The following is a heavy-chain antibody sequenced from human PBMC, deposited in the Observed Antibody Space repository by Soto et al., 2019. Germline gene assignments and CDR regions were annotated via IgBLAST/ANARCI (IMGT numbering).Heavy chain of an antibody. CDR2: ISYDGSNK. V-gene: IGHV3-30*03. Sequence: QVQLVESGGGVVQPGRSLRLSCAASGFTFSSYGMHWVRQDPGKGLEWVAVISYDGSNKYYADSVKGRFTISRDNSKNTLYLHMNSLRAEDTAVYYCATPYSSSSANRYYYGMDVWGQGTTVTVSS. J-gene: IGHJ6*02. CDR1: GFTFSSYG. CDR3: ATPYSSSSANRYYYGMDV. D-gene: IGHD6-6*01.